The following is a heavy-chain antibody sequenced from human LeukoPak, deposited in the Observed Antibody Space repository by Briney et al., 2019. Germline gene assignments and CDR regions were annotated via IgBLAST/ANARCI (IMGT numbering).Heavy chain of an antibody. CDR1: GFTFSSYG. CDR2: IWYGGSNK. CDR3: AKDLDYGGPSQTMSAFDI. J-gene: IGHJ3*02. D-gene: IGHD4-23*01. Sequence: PGGSLRLSCAASGFTFSSYGMHWVRQAPGKGLEWVAVIWYGGSNKYYADSVKGRFTISRDNSKNTLYLQMNSLRAEDTAVYYCAKDLDYGGPSQTMSAFDIWGQGTMVTVSS. V-gene: IGHV3-30*02.